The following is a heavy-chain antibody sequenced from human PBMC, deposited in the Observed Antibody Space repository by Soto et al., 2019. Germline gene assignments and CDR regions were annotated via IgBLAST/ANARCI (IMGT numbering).Heavy chain of an antibody. CDR2: IGTSGTPT. D-gene: IGHD2-21*01. Sequence: PGGSLRLSCIASGFTFRNYAMAWVRQAPGEDLEWVSAIGTSGTPTLYADSMKSRFTISRDDSRNTVSLQMNSLGDEDTATYYCTRILWSSRRDALDIWGQGTTVTVSS. V-gene: IGHV3-23*01. CDR3: TRILWSSRRDALDI. J-gene: IGHJ6*02. CDR1: GFTFRNYA.